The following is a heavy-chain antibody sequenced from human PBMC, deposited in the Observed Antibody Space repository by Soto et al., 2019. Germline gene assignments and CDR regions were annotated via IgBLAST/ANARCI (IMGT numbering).Heavy chain of an antibody. Sequence: GESLKISCKGSGYSFTSYWIGWVRQMPGKGLEWMGIIYPGDSDTRYSPSFQGQVTISADKSISTAYLQWSSLKASDTAMYYCARQSSYDILTGAPFYYYGMDVWGQGTTVTVSS. CDR3: ARQSSYDILTGAPFYYYGMDV. CDR1: GYSFTSYW. J-gene: IGHJ6*02. V-gene: IGHV5-51*01. CDR2: IYPGDSDT. D-gene: IGHD3-9*01.